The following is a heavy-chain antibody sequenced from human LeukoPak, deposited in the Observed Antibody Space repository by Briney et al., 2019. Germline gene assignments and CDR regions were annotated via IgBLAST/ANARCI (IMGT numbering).Heavy chain of an antibody. J-gene: IGHJ3*02. Sequence: ASVKVSCKVSGDTLTELSMHWVRQAPGKGLEWMGGFDPEDGETIYAQKFQGRVTMTEDTSTDTAYMELSSLRSEDTAVYYCATPFPWGAYAFDIWGQGTMVTVSS. D-gene: IGHD7-27*01. V-gene: IGHV1-24*01. CDR3: ATPFPWGAYAFDI. CDR2: FDPEDGET. CDR1: GDTLTELS.